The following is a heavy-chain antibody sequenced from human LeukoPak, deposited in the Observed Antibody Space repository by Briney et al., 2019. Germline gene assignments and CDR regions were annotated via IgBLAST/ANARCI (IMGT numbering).Heavy chain of an antibody. J-gene: IGHJ5*02. Sequence: GGSLRLSCTVSGFTVSSNSMSWVRQAPGKGLEWVSFIYSAGSIYYSDSVKGRFTIFIDNSKNTLYLQMNSLRAEDTAVYYCARVSCMAVAGTAGCWFDPWGQGTLVTVSS. CDR3: ARVSCMAVAGTAGCWFDP. CDR1: GFTVSSNS. CDR2: IYSAGSI. D-gene: IGHD6-19*01. V-gene: IGHV3-53*01.